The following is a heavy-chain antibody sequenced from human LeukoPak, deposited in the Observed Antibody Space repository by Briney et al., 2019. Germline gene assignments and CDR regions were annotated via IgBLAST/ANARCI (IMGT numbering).Heavy chain of an antibody. CDR1: GFTFSDYG. Sequence: GGSLRLSCAAAGFTFSDYGMNWVRQAPGKGLEWVSGISGSGISTYYADSVKGRFSITRDNAKNSLYLQMNSLRAEDTAVYYCARDGGSAWFLDYWGQGTLVTVSS. V-gene: IGHV3-23*01. J-gene: IGHJ4*02. D-gene: IGHD6-19*01. CDR3: ARDGGSAWFLDY. CDR2: ISGSGIST.